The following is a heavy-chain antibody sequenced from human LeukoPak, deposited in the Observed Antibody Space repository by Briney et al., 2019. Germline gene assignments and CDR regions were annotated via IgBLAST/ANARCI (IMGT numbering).Heavy chain of an antibody. CDR2: IYTSGST. J-gene: IGHJ6*03. V-gene: IGHV4-4*07. D-gene: IGHD1-26*01. CDR3: AKDVGGGLYYMDV. Sequence: SETLSLTCTVSGGSISNYFWSWFRQPAGKGLEWIGRIYTSGSTNYNPSLKSRVTISIDTSKNQFSLKLSSVTAADTAVYYCAKDVGGGLYYMDVWGKGTTVTVSS. CDR1: GGSISNYF.